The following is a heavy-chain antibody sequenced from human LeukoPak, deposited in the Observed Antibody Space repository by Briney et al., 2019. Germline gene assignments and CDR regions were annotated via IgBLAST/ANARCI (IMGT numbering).Heavy chain of an antibody. CDR3: ARPARQYYYDSSGRNWFDP. CDR2: IYYSGRT. CDR1: GGSFSSSTYY. D-gene: IGHD3-22*01. Sequence: SETLSLTCTVSGGSFSSSTYYWGWIRQPPGKGLEWIGTIYYSGRTYYNPSLKSRVTVSVDTSKNQFSLKLSSVTAADTAVYYCARPARQYYYDSSGRNWFDPWGQGTLVTVSS. J-gene: IGHJ5*02. V-gene: IGHV4-39*07.